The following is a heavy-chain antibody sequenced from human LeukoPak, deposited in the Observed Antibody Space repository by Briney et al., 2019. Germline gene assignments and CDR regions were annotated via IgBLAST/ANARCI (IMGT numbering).Heavy chain of an antibody. J-gene: IGHJ3*02. V-gene: IGHV3-7*01. CDR2: IKPDGSEQ. Sequence: GGSLRLSCAVSGFTFSSYWMSWVRQAPGKGLEWVANIKPDGSEQFYVDSVKGRLTISRDNAKNSLFLQMNSLRAEDTAFYYCARGDFNDNGDYVDAFDIWGQGTMVTVSS. D-gene: IGHD4-17*01. CDR1: GFTFSSYW. CDR3: ARGDFNDNGDYVDAFDI.